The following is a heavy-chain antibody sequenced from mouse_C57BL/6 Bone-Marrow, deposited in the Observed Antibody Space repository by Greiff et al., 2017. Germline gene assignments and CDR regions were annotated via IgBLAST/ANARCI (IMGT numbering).Heavy chain of an antibody. CDR2: IYPRDSST. Sequence: QVQLQQSGPELVKPGASVKLSCKASGYTFTSYDINWVKQRPGQGLEWIGWIYPRDSSTKYNEKFKGKATLTVDTYSSTAYMELHSLTSEDSAVYFCARRAVVPYYYAMDYWGQGTSVTVSS. J-gene: IGHJ4*01. CDR1: GYTFTSYD. V-gene: IGHV1-85*01. D-gene: IGHD1-1*01. CDR3: ARRAVVPYYYAMDY.